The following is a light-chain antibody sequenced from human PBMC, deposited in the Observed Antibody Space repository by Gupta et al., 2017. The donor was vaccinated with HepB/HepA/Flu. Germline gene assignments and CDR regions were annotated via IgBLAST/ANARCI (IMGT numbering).Light chain of an antibody. CDR1: QGISSY. CDR3: QQVNSYPIT. J-gene: IGKJ3*01. CDR2: AAS. V-gene: IGKV1-9*01. Sequence: IQLTKSLSSLSASVGDRVTITCRASQGISSYLAWYQQKPGKVPKLLIYAASTLQRGVPSRFSGSGSGTEFTLTISSLQPEDFATYYCQQVNSYPITFGPGTKVDIK.